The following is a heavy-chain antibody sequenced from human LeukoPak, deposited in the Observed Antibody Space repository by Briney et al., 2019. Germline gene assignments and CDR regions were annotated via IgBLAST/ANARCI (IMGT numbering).Heavy chain of an antibody. J-gene: IGHJ6*03. V-gene: IGHV3-11*04. CDR3: ARLSAYYYGSFFYYYMDV. CDR1: GFTFSDYY. CDR2: ISSSGSTI. Sequence: GGSLGLSCAASGFTFSDYYMSWIRQAPGKGLEWVSYISSSGSTIYYADSVKGRFTISRDNAKNSVYLHMNSLRAEDTALYYCARLSAYYYGSFFYYYMDVWGKGTTVTVSS. D-gene: IGHD3-10*01.